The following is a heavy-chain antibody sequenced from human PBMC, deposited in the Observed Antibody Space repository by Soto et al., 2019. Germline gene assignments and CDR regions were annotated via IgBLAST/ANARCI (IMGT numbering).Heavy chain of an antibody. J-gene: IGHJ4*01. V-gene: IGHV3-33*01. CDR2: IWWDGSNK. CDR3: ARSNSGDYSCFDS. Sequence: GGPLRLSCAASGFTFSSYGMHWVRQAPGKGLEWVAVIWWDGSNKCYADSVKGRFTISRDNSKNTLYLQMNSLIAEDTAVYYCARSNSGDYSCFDSWDQGTRVAVSS. D-gene: IGHD4-17*01. CDR1: GFTFSSYG.